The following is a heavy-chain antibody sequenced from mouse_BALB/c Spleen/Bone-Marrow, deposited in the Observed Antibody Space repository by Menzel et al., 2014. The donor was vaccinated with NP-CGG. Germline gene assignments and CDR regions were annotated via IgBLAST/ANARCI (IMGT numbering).Heavy chain of an antibody. CDR3: ARPTTVVATGGSFDY. CDR1: GFTFSSYG. V-gene: IGHV5-6*02. CDR2: ISSGGSYT. D-gene: IGHD1-1*01. Sequence: DVKLVESGGDLVKPGGSLKLSCAASGFTFSSYGMSWVRQTPDKRLEWVATISSGGSYTYYPDSVKGRFTISRDNAKNTLYLQMSSLKFEDTAMYYCARPTTVVATGGSFDYWGQGTTLTVSS. J-gene: IGHJ2*01.